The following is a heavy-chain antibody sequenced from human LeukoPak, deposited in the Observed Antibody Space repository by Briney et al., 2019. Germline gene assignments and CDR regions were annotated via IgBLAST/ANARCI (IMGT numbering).Heavy chain of an antibody. V-gene: IGHV4-34*01. J-gene: IGHJ5*02. Sequence: SETLSLTCAVYGGSFSGYYWSWIRQPPGKGLEWIGEINHSGSTNYNPSLKSRVTISVDTFKNQFSLKLSSVTAADTAVYYCARGPTWIQLWLGFDPWGQGTLVTVSS. D-gene: IGHD5-18*01. CDR2: INHSGST. CDR1: GGSFSGYY. CDR3: ARGPTWIQLWLGFDP.